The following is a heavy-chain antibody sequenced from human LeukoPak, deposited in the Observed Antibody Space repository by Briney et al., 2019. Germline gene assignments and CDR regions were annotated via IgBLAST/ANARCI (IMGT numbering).Heavy chain of an antibody. CDR2: IYYSGST. D-gene: IGHD6-19*01. CDR3: ASRTQTGYSSGPFYYYYYYMDV. Sequence: KASETLSLTCTVSGGSISSYYWSWIRQPPGKGLEWIGYIYYSGSTNYNPSLKSRVTISVDTSKNQFSLKLSSVTAADTAVYYCASRTQTGYSSGPFYYYYYYMDVWGKGTTVTISS. CDR1: GGSISSYY. J-gene: IGHJ6*03. V-gene: IGHV4-59*08.